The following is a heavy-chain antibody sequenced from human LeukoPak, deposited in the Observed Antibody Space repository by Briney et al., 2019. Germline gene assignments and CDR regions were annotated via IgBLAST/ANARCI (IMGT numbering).Heavy chain of an antibody. CDR1: GFTFSSYV. V-gene: IGHV3-23*01. CDR3: AKDGSSSWSPLNFDY. CDR2: ISGSGSST. J-gene: IGHJ4*02. Sequence: GGSLRLSCAASGFTFSSYVMSWVRQAPGKGLEWVSAISGSGSSTYYADSVQGRFTVSRDNSKNTLYLQMNSLRAEDTAVYYCAKDGSSSWSPLNFDYWGRGTRVTVSS. D-gene: IGHD6-13*01.